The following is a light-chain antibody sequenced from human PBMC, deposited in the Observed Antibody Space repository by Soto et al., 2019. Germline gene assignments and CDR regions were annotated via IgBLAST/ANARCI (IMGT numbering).Light chain of an antibody. CDR2: QAS. CDR1: QSISSW. Sequence: DIQMTQSPSTLSASVGDRVTITCRASQSISSWLAWFQHKPGKAPNLLIYQASNLESGVPSRFSGSGSGTDFTLTISSLQPDDFAAYYCQQYKSYPWTFGQGTKVEIK. CDR3: QQYKSYPWT. J-gene: IGKJ1*01. V-gene: IGKV1-5*03.